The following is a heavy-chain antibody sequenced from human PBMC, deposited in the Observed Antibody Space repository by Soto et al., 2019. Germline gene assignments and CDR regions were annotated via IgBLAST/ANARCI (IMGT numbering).Heavy chain of an antibody. CDR3: ARGDSGSYYEGQQYFQH. D-gene: IGHD1-26*01. V-gene: IGHV1-69*01. Sequence: QVQLVQSGAEVKKPGSSVKVSCKASGGTFSSYAISWVRQAPGQGLEWMGGIIPIFGTANYAQKFQGRVTITADESTSTAYMELSSLRSEDTAVYYCARGDSGSYYEGQQYFQHWGQGTLVTVSS. CDR1: GGTFSSYA. J-gene: IGHJ1*01. CDR2: IIPIFGTA.